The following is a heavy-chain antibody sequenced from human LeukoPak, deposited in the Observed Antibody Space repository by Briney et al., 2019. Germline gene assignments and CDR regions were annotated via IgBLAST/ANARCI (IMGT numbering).Heavy chain of an antibody. CDR2: IYYSGTT. D-gene: IGHD3-10*01. CDR3: ARESSYYALGWALQFDI. J-gene: IGHJ3*02. CDR1: GGSISSSSYY. V-gene: IGHV4-39*07. Sequence: SETLSLTCTVSGGSISSSSYYWGWIRQPPGMGLEWIGSIYYSGTTYYNPSLKSRVTISVDTSKNQFSLKLSSVTAADTAVYYCARESSYYALGWALQFDIWGQGTMVTVSS.